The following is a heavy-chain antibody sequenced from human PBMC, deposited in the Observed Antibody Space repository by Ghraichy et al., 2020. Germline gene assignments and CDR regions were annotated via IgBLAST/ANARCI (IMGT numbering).Heavy chain of an antibody. CDR1: GGTFSSYA. CDR3: ARVLVGASPTGSGGYYYGMDV. V-gene: IGHV1-69*13. Sequence: SVKVSCKASGGTFSSYAISWVRQAPGQGLEWMGGIIPIFGTANYAQKFQGRVTITADESTSTAYMELSSLRSEDTAVYYCARVLVGASPTGSGGYYYGMDVWGQGTTVTVSS. J-gene: IGHJ6*02. CDR2: IIPIFGTA. D-gene: IGHD1-26*01.